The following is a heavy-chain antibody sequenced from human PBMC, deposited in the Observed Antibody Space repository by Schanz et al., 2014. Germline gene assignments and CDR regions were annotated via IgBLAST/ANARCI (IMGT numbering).Heavy chain of an antibody. Sequence: VQLVESGGGVVQFGRSLRLSCVASGFTFSSYSMNWVRQAPGKGLEWVSALSGSGGSTYYADSVKGRFTISRDNSKNTLYLQMNSLRAEDTAVFYCARDGDRFYHNYYMDVWGKGTTVTVSS. V-gene: IGHV3-23*04. CDR2: LSGSGGST. J-gene: IGHJ6*03. CDR1: GFTFSSYS. CDR3: ARDGDRFYHNYYMDV. D-gene: IGHD4-17*01.